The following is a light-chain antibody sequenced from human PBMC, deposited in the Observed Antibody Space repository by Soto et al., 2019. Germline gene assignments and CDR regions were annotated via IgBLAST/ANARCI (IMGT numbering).Light chain of an antibody. CDR1: QGISSF. V-gene: IGKV1-33*01. J-gene: IGKJ5*01. CDR3: QHCDSLPLT. Sequence: DIQMAQSPSTLSASVGDRVTITCRPSQGISSFLAWYQQKPGKAPKLLIYDASNLETGVPSRFSGSGSGTDFTFTISSLHPEDIATYYCQHCDSLPLTFGQGTRLEIK. CDR2: DAS.